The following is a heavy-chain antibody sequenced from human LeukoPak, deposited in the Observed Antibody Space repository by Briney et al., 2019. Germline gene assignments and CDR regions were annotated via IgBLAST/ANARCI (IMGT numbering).Heavy chain of an antibody. CDR2: INPNSGGT. J-gene: IGHJ4*02. Sequence: ASVKVSCKASGYTFTGYYMHWVRQVPGQGLEWMGRINPNSGGTNYAQKFQGRVTMTRDTSISTAYMELSRLRSDDTAVYYCAINGDCSGGSCYSWGQGTLVTVSS. CDR1: GYTFTGYY. CDR3: AINGDCSGGSCYS. V-gene: IGHV1-2*06. D-gene: IGHD2-15*01.